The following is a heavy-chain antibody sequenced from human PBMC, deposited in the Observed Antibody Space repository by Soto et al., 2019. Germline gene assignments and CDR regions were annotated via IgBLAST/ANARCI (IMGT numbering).Heavy chain of an antibody. D-gene: IGHD1-1*01. J-gene: IGHJ4*02. CDR1: GFTFSRYA. CDR2: ISGSGGST. Sequence: GGSLRLSCAASGFTFSRYAMNWVRQAPGKGLEWVSTISGSGGSTYYADSVKGRFTISRDNSKNTLYRQMNSLRAEDTALYYCAKGYRNFDYWGQGTLVTVSS. CDR3: AKGYRNFDY. V-gene: IGHV3-23*01.